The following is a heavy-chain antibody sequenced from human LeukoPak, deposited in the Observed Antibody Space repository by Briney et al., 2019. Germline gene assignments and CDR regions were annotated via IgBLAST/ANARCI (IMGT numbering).Heavy chain of an antibody. V-gene: IGHV4-34*01. CDR1: GGSFSGYY. CDR3: ARGVYVVPAAMAAGIDDY. J-gene: IGHJ4*02. Sequence: PSETLSLTCAVYGGSFSGYYWSWIRQLPGKGLEWIGEINHSGSTNYNPSLKSRVTISVDTSKNQFSLKLSSVTAADTAVYYCARGVYVVPAAMAAGIDDYWGQGTLVTVSS. D-gene: IGHD2-2*01. CDR2: INHSGST.